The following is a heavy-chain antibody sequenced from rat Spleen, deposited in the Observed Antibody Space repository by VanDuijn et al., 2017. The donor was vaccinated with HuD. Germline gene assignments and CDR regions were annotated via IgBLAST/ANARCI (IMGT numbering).Heavy chain of an antibody. CDR3: AKDMGYTTDYCFDS. CDR1: GFTFSTFP. CDR2: IRYDGGRI. Sequence: EVQLVESGGGLVQPGRSLKLSCAASGFTFSTFPMAWVRQAPTKGLEWVATIRYDGGRIFYRDAVKGRFTISRDNAKSTLYLQMDSLRSEDTATYYCAKDMGYTTDYCFDSWGQGVMVTVSS. V-gene: IGHV5-29*01. J-gene: IGHJ2*01. D-gene: IGHD1-6*01.